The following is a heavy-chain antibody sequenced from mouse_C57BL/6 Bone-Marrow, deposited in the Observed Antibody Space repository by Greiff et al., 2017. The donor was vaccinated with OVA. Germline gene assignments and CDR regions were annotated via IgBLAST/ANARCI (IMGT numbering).Heavy chain of an antibody. V-gene: IGHV1-81*01. Sequence: VQLQQSGAELARPGASVKLSCTASGFTFTSSGISWVKQRTGQGLEWIGEIYPRSGNTYYNAKFKGKATLTADKSSSTAYMELRSLTSEDSAVYFCARPLYYGSLDYWGQGTSVTVSS. D-gene: IGHD1-1*01. CDR3: ARPLYYGSLDY. CDR1: GFTFTSSG. CDR2: IYPRSGNT. J-gene: IGHJ4*01.